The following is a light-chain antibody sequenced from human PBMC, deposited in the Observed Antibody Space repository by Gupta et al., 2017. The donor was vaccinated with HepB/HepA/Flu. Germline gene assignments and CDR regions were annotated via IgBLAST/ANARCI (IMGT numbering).Light chain of an antibody. CDR3: SSYRTSTTLGV. Sequence: QSTPPQPASVSGSPGQSLSISCTGPSIDVGNYDFVSWYQQYPGKAPKLIIYDVSNRPSGVSNRFSGSKSGNTASLTISGLQAEDEADYYCSSYRTSTTLGVFGTGTKVTVL. J-gene: IGLJ1*01. CDR2: DVS. CDR1: SIDVGNYDF. V-gene: IGLV2-14*01.